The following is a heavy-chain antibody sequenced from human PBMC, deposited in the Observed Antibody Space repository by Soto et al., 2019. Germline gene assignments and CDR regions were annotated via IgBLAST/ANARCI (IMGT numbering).Heavy chain of an antibody. CDR2: ISAYNGNT. D-gene: IGHD6-19*01. V-gene: IGHV1-18*01. J-gene: IGHJ3*02. CDR1: GYTFTSYG. CDR3: AVIAVAGTTLTADAFDI. Sequence: ASVKVSCKASGYTFTSYGISCVRQAPGQGLEWMGWISAYNGNTNYAQKLQGRVTMTTDTSTSTAYMELRSLRSDDTAVYYCAVIAVAGTTLTADAFDIWGQGTMVTVSS.